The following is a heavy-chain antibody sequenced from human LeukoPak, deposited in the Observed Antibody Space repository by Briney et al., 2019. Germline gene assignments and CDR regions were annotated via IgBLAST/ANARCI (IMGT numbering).Heavy chain of an antibody. CDR3: ARSVGIAVAGTDYFDY. J-gene: IGHJ4*02. D-gene: IGHD6-19*01. Sequence: ALVKVSCKASGYTFTSYAISWVRQAPGQGLEWMGRIIPILGIANYAQKFQGRVTITADKSTSTAYMELSSLRSEDTAVYYCARSVGIAVAGTDYFDYWGQGTLVTVSS. V-gene: IGHV1-69*04. CDR1: GYTFTSYA. CDR2: IIPILGIA.